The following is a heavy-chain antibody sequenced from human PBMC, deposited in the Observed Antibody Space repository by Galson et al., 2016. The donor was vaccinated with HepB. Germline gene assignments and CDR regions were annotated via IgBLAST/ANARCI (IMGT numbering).Heavy chain of an antibody. CDR1: GFTFSTSW. Sequence: SLRLSCAASGFTFSTSWMSWVRQAPGKGLEWVANIKPDGREKYYVDSVKGRFIISRDNSNNNLFLQMNSLTTEDTAIYFCAKDRLSGHGDYSWGIFDIWGRGTEVTVSS. D-gene: IGHD4-17*01. CDR2: IKPDGREK. V-gene: IGHV3-7*03. CDR3: AKDRLSGHGDYSWGIFDI. J-gene: IGHJ3*02.